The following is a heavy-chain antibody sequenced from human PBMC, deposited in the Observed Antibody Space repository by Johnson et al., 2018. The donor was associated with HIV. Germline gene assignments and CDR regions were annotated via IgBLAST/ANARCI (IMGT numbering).Heavy chain of an antibody. J-gene: IGHJ3*02. CDR3: ARKGSSGFGCIDAFDI. V-gene: IGHV3-66*02. CDR2: IYSGGST. Sequence: VQLVESGGGVVRPGGSLRLSCAASGFTFSNYAMSWVRQAPGKGLEWVSVIYSGGSTYYADSVKGRFTISRDNSKNTLYLQMNSLRGEDTAVYYCARKGSSGFGCIDAFDIWGQGTMVTVSS. CDR1: GFTFSNYA. D-gene: IGHD3-22*01.